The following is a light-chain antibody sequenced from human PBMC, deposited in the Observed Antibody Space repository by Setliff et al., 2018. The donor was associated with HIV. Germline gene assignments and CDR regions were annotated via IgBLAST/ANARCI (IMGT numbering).Light chain of an antibody. CDR2: EVR. Sequence: QSVLTQPASVSGSPGQSITISCTGTSSDVGGYNYVSWYQQHPGKAPKLIIYEVRNRPSGVSNRFSGSKSGNTASLTISGLQAEDGADYYCSSYAITNTLPFGTGTKV. CDR1: SSDVGGYNY. J-gene: IGLJ1*01. V-gene: IGLV2-14*01. CDR3: SSYAITNTLP.